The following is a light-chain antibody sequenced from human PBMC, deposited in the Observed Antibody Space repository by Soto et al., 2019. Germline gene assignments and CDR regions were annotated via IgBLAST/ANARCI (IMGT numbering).Light chain of an antibody. CDR1: QSAHIS. Sequence: EIVMTQSPATLSVSPEERATLSSRASQSAHISLRWSQQTPGQAPRLVIDGVSTRATGVPARFRRSGSGTEFTLTISSPQSEDFAVYYCQQYNNWPPAFGQGTRLEIK. CDR3: QQYNNWPPA. V-gene: IGKV3-15*01. J-gene: IGKJ5*01. CDR2: GVS.